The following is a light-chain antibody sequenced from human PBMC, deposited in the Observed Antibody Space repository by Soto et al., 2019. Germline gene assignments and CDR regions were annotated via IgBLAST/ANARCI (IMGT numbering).Light chain of an antibody. CDR1: QSVSSSY. V-gene: IGKV3-20*01. Sequence: VVTKSPGTLSLSPGERATLSCRASQSVSSSYLAWYQQKPCQAPRLLIYGASSRATGIPDRFSGSGSGTDFTLTISRLEPEDFAVYYCQQYGSSPWTFGQGTKVDIK. CDR3: QQYGSSPWT. CDR2: GAS. J-gene: IGKJ1*01.